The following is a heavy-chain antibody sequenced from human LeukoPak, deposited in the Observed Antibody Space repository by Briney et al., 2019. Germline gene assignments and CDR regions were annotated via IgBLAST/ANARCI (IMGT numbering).Heavy chain of an antibody. Sequence: GASVKVSCKASGYTFTGYYIHWVRQAPGQGLEWMGWINPNSGGTNYAQKFQGRVTMTRDTSISTAYMELSRLRSDDTAVYYCARDRYYDILTGYHQNYYYYYMDVWGKGTTVTISS. V-gene: IGHV1-2*02. CDR3: ARDRYYDILTGYHQNYYYYYMDV. CDR2: INPNSGGT. CDR1: GYTFTGYY. J-gene: IGHJ6*03. D-gene: IGHD3-9*01.